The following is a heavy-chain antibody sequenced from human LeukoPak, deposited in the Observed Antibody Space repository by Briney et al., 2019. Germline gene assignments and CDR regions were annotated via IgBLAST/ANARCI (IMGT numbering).Heavy chain of an antibody. D-gene: IGHD1-14*01. J-gene: IGHJ6*02. V-gene: IGHV1-69*04. Sequence: SVKVSCKASGGTFSSYAISWVRQAPGQGLEWMGRIIPIFGIANYAQKFQGRVTITADKSTSTAYMELSSLRSEDTAVYYCASVFEPYYGMDVWGQGTTVTVSS. CDR3: ASVFEPYYGMDV. CDR2: IIPIFGIA. CDR1: GGTFSSYA.